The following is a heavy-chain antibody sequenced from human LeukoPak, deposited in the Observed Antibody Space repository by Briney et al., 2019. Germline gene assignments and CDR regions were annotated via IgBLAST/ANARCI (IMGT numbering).Heavy chain of an antibody. V-gene: IGHV1-46*01. Sequence: GESLKISCKGSGYSFTSYWIGWVRQAPGQGLGWMGIINPSGGSTTYAQKSQGRVAMTRDTSTSRVYMEVSSLRSEDTAVYYCARTYSSSDEFDYWGQGTLVTVSS. CDR1: GYSFTSYW. CDR3: ARTYSSSDEFDY. J-gene: IGHJ4*02. CDR2: INPSGGST. D-gene: IGHD6-13*01.